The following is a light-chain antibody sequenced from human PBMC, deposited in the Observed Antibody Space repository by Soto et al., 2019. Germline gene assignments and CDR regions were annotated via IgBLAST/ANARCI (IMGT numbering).Light chain of an antibody. CDR1: QSVSSSY. Sequence: EIVLTQSPGTLSLSPGERATLSCRASQSVSSSYLAWYQQKPGQAPRLLIYDASNRATGIPARFSGSGSGTEFTLTISSLQPDDFATYYCQQYSSAWTFGQGTKVDI. CDR2: DAS. V-gene: IGKV3-20*01. J-gene: IGKJ1*01. CDR3: QQYSSAWT.